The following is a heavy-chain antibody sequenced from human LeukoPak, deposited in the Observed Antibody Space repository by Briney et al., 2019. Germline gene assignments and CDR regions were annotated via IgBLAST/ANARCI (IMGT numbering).Heavy chain of an antibody. Sequence: SETLSLTCTVSGGSISSYYWSWIRQPPGKGLEWIGYIYTSGSTNYNPSLKSRVTISVDTPKNQFSLKLSSVTAADTAVYYCARGGGSYFRWFDPWGQGTLVTVSS. CDR2: IYTSGST. V-gene: IGHV4-4*09. D-gene: IGHD1-26*01. J-gene: IGHJ5*02. CDR3: ARGGGSYFRWFDP. CDR1: GGSISSYY.